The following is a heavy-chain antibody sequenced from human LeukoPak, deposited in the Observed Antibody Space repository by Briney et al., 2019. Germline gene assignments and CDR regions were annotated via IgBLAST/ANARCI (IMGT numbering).Heavy chain of an antibody. V-gene: IGHV3-21*01. Sequence: GGSLRLSCAASGFTFSSYGMSWVRQAPGKGLEWVSAISSSSSYIYYADSVKGRFTISRDNAKNSLYLQMNSLRAEDTAVYYCASGLYGGNFQEGYWGQGTLVTVSS. CDR1: GFTFSSYG. CDR3: ASGLYGGNFQEGY. CDR2: ISSSSSYI. D-gene: IGHD4-23*01. J-gene: IGHJ4*02.